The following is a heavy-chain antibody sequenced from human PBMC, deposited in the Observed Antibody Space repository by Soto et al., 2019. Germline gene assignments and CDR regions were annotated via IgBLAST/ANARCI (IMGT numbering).Heavy chain of an antibody. CDR1: GYSFTSYW. D-gene: IGHD1-26*01. CDR3: ARGATSQLNYYGMDV. J-gene: IGHJ6*02. CDR2: IDPSDSYT. Sequence: GESLKISCKGSGYSFTSYWISWVRQMPGKGLEWMGRIDPSDSYTNYSPSFQGHVTISADKSISTAYLQWSSLKASDTAMYYCARGATSQLNYYGMDVWGQGTTVTVSS. V-gene: IGHV5-10-1*01.